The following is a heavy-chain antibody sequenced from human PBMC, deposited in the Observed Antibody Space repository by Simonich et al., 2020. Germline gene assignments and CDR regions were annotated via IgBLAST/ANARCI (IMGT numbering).Heavy chain of an antibody. J-gene: IGHJ4*02. CDR2: INSDGSST. V-gene: IGHV3-74*01. Sequence: EVQLVESGGGLVQPGGSLRLSCAASGFTLSSYWMHWVRQAPGKGLGWVSLINSDGSSTTNADSVKGRFTISRDNAKNTLYLQMNSLRAEDTAVYYCARNRLDYWGQGTLVTVSS. CDR3: ARNRLDY. CDR1: GFTLSSYW.